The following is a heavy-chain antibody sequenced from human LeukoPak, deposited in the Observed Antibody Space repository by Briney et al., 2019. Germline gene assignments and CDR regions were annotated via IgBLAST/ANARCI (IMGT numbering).Heavy chain of an antibody. CDR1: GYTFTSYD. D-gene: IGHD3-22*01. V-gene: IGHV1-8*01. J-gene: IGHJ3*02. Sequence: ASVTVSCKASGYTFTSYDINWVRQATGQGLEWMGWMNPNSGNTGYAQKFQGRVTMTRNTSISTAYMELSSLRSEDTAVYYCARGRDTMIVVADDAFDIWGQGTMVTVSS. CDR2: MNPNSGNT. CDR3: ARGRDTMIVVADDAFDI.